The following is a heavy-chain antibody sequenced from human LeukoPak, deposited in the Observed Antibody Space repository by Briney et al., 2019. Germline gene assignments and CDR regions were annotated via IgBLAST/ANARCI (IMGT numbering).Heavy chain of an antibody. J-gene: IGHJ4*02. CDR3: ARDMGRRWPPFFDY. Sequence: PSETLSLTCTVSGGSISSSGYYWGWIRQPPGKGLEWIGSIYHSGSTYYNPSLKSRVTISVDTSKNQFSLKLSSVTAADTAVYYCARDMGRRWPPFFDYWGQGIFVAVS. D-gene: IGHD5-24*01. CDR2: IYHSGST. CDR1: GGSISSSGYY. V-gene: IGHV4-39*07.